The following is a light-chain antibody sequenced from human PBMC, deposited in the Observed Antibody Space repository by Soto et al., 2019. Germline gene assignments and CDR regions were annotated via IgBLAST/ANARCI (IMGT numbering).Light chain of an antibody. CDR2: GAS. CDR1: QSVSSNY. V-gene: IGKV3-20*01. CDR3: QRYGTSLPLT. J-gene: IGKJ4*01. Sequence: EIVLTQSPGTPSLSPGDRATLSCRASQSVSSNYLAWYQQKPGQAPRLLIYGASSRATGIPDRFSGSGSGTDFTLTISRLEPEDFAVYYCQRYGTSLPLTFGGGTRWIS.